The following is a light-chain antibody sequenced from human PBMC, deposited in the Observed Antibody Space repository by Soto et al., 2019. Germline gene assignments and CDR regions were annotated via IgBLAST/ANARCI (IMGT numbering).Light chain of an antibody. CDR1: SSDVGGYNY. Sequence: QSVLTQPASVSGSPGQSITISCTGTSSDVGGYNYVSWYQQHPGKAPKFMIYDVSNRPSGVSNRFSGSKSGNTASLTISGLQAEDVADYYCSSYTTSNTRQIVFGTGTKIT. V-gene: IGLV2-14*01. CDR2: DVS. CDR3: SSYTTSNTRQIV. J-gene: IGLJ1*01.